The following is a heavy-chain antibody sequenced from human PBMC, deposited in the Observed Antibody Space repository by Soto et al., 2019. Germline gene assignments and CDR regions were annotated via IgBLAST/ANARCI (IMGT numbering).Heavy chain of an antibody. V-gene: IGHV4-34*01. CDR3: ARKAPGRLAAAGTSDY. CDR2: INHSGST. Sequence: QVQLQQWGAGLLKPSETLSLTCAVYGGSFSGYYWSWIRQPPGKGLEWIGEINHSGSTNYNPSLKSRVTISVDTSKNQFSLKLSSVTAADTAVYYCARKAPGRLAAAGTSDYWGQGTLVTVSS. D-gene: IGHD6-13*01. CDR1: GGSFSGYY. J-gene: IGHJ4*02.